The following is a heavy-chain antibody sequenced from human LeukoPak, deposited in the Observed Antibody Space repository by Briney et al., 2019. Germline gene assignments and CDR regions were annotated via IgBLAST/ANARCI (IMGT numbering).Heavy chain of an antibody. V-gene: IGHV1-2*02. CDR1: GYTFTGYY. Sequence: ASVRLSCKASGYTFTGYYMHWVRQAPGQGLERMGWINLNSDGTIYAQKFQGRVTMTRDMSISTAYMELRRLRSDDTAVYYCARHHTSYAFDIWGQGTMVTVSS. CDR2: INLNSDGT. J-gene: IGHJ3*02. CDR3: ARHHTSYAFDI.